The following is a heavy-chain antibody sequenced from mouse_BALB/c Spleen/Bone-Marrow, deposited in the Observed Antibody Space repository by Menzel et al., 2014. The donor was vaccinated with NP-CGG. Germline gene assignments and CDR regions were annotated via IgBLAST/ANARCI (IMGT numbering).Heavy chain of an antibody. J-gene: IGHJ4*01. V-gene: IGHV1-54*03. D-gene: IGHD1-1*01. CDR1: GYAFTNYL. Sequence: QVQLQQSGAELVRPGTSVKVSCKASGYAFTNYLIEWVKQRPGQGLEWIGVIDPRSGGTDYNEKFKGKAPLTADKSSSTAYMQLNSLTPGDSAVYFCARGGITTVVPYSMDYWGQGTSVTVSS. CDR2: IDPRSGGT. CDR3: ARGGITTVVPYSMDY.